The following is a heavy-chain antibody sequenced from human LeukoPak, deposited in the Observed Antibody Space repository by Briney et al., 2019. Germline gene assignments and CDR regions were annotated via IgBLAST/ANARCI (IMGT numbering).Heavy chain of an antibody. CDR1: GGTFSSYA. Sequence: SVKVSCKASGGTFSSYAISWVGQAPGQGREGVGGIIPIFGTANYAQKFQGRVTITTDESTSTAYMELSSLRSEDTAVYYCAQYYYDSSGYYPGYFQHWGQGTLVTVSS. CDR3: AQYYYDSSGYYPGYFQH. D-gene: IGHD3-22*01. V-gene: IGHV1-69*05. CDR2: IIPIFGTA. J-gene: IGHJ1*01.